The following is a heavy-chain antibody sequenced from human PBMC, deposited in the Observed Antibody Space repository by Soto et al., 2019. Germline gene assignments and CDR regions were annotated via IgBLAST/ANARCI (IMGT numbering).Heavy chain of an antibody. Sequence: PSETLSLTCTVSGGSISSGGYYWSWIRQHPGKGLEWIGYIYYSGSTYYNPSLKSRVTISVDTSKNQFSLKLSSVTAADTAVYYCARVTISAYYYYMDVWGKGTSVTVSS. J-gene: IGHJ6*03. CDR1: GGSISSGGYY. CDR2: IYYSGST. CDR3: ARVTISAYYYYMDV. V-gene: IGHV4-31*03.